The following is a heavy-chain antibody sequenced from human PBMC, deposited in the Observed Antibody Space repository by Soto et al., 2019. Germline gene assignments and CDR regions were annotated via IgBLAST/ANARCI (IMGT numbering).Heavy chain of an antibody. J-gene: IGHJ4*02. Sequence: GGSLSLSCATAGFTFSYEGMHLVRQVPGKGLVWVSRINKDGSYKNYADFVEGRFTISRDDAKSELYLHMDRLRAEDTAVYYCARGGLEPFDYLGQGALVTVSS. V-gene: IGHV3-74*01. CDR1: GFTFSYEG. CDR2: INKDGSYK. CDR3: ARGGLEPFDY. D-gene: IGHD1-1*01.